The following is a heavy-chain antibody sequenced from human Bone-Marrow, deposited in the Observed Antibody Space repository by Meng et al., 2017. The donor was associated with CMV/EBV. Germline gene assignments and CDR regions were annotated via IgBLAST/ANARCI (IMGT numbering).Heavy chain of an antibody. V-gene: IGHV3-23*01. CDR3: AKDREERWDVFDY. CDR1: GFTFSTYV. J-gene: IGHJ4*02. Sequence: GGSLRLSCAASGFTFSTYVMTWVRQAPGKGLQWVSSIGGIGGTTYYADSVKGRFTISRDNSKHTLYLEINSLRAEDTAVYYCAKDREERWDVFDYWGQGTLVTVSS. D-gene: IGHD5-24*01. CDR2: IGGIGGTT.